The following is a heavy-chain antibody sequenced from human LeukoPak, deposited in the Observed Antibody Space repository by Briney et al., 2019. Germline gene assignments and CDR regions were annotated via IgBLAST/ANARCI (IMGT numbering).Heavy chain of an antibody. CDR1: GGSISSYY. CDR2: IYYSGTT. D-gene: IGHD2-15*01. J-gene: IGHJ4*02. V-gene: IGHV4-59*08. Sequence: SETLSLTCTVSGGSISSYYWSWIRQPPGKGLEWIGYIYYSGTTNYNPSLKSRVTISVDTSKNQFSLKLSSVTAADTAVYYCARQVVVVAATEDYYFDYWGQGTLVTVSS. CDR3: ARQVVVVAATEDYYFDY.